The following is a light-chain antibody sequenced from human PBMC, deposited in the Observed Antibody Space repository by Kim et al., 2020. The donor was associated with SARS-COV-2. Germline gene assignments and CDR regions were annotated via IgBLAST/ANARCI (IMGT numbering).Light chain of an antibody. CDR1: ALPKQY. J-gene: IGLJ2*01. V-gene: IGLV3-25*03. CDR2: KDS. CDR3: QSADSSGTYPVV. Sequence: SYELTQPPSVSVSPGQTARITCSGDALPKQYAYWYQQKPGQAPVLVIYKDSERPSGIPERFSGYSSGTTVTLTISGVQAEDEADYYCQSADSSGTYPVVFGGRRQLTVL.